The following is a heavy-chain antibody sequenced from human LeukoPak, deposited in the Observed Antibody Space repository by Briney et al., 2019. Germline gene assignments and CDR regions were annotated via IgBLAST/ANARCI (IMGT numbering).Heavy chain of an antibody. J-gene: IGHJ4*02. V-gene: IGHV3-21*01. Sequence: GGSLGLSCAASGFSFREYTMNWVRQAPGKGLEWLASISSSSSYIYFANSVRGRFTISRDNAKNSLYLQMNSLRAEDTAVYYCAKDSPSRTATTEVPVDYWGQGTLVTVSS. CDR1: GFSFREYT. D-gene: IGHD1/OR15-1a*01. CDR2: ISSSSSYI. CDR3: AKDSPSRTATTEVPVDY.